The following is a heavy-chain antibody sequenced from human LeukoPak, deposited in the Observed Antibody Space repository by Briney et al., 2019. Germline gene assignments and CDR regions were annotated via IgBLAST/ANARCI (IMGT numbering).Heavy chain of an antibody. Sequence: PGGSLRLSCAASGFTFSSYWMSWVRQAPGKGLEWVANIKQDGSEKYYVDSVKGRFTISRDNSKNTLYLQMNSLRAEDTAVYYCAKGYGGSYIFDYWGQGTLVTVSS. CDR3: AKGYGGSYIFDY. J-gene: IGHJ4*02. CDR1: GFTFSSYW. V-gene: IGHV3-7*01. CDR2: IKQDGSEK. D-gene: IGHD1-26*01.